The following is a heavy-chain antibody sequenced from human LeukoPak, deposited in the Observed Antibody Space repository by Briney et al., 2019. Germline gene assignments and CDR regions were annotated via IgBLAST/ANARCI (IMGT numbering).Heavy chain of an antibody. J-gene: IGHJ4*02. CDR3: AAIFVVVVAATDFDY. V-gene: IGHV3-48*01. D-gene: IGHD2-15*01. CDR2: ISSSSSTI. CDR1: GFTFSSYS. Sequence: GGSLRLSCAASGFTFSSYSMNWVRQAPGKGLEWVSYISSSSSTIYYADSVKGRFTISRDNSKKTLYLQMNNLRAEDTAVYYCAAIFVVVVAATDFDYWGQGTLVTVSS.